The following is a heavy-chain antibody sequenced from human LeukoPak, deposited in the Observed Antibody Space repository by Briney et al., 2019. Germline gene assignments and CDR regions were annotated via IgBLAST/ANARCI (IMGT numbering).Heavy chain of an antibody. Sequence: PGGALRLSCAASGFTFSGYSMNWGRQAPGKGLEWVSYISGGSSAIYYADSVKGRFTISRDNAKDSLYLQMNSLRAEDTAVYYCARGRADYYFDYWGQGTLVTVSS. CDR1: GFTFSGYS. D-gene: IGHD2-21*02. CDR2: ISGGSSAI. V-gene: IGHV3-48*01. J-gene: IGHJ4*02. CDR3: ARGRADYYFDY.